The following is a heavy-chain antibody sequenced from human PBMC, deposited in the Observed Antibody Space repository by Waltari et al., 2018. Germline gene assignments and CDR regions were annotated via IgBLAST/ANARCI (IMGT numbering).Heavy chain of an antibody. J-gene: IGHJ3*01. Sequence: QLQLQESGPGLVKPSETVSLTCSVSGGSITTNRHYWGWIRQSPGQGLEWIGTITSNGATYSSPSRKSRITMSRDTSKNQLSLTLGFVTAADTAVYYCATYIGASVGTAAFDVWGQGTMVTVSS. CDR2: ITSNGAT. V-gene: IGHV4-39*01. CDR1: GGSITTNRHY. CDR3: ATYIGASVGTAAFDV. D-gene: IGHD5-12*01.